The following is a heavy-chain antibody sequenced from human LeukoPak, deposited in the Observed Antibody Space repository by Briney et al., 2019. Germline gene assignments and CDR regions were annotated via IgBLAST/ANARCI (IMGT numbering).Heavy chain of an antibody. Sequence: ASVRVSCKASGYTFTGYYMHWVRQAPGQGFEWMGWFNLNTGYTNYAQNFQGWVTMTRDTSISTAYMELSRLRSDDTAVYYCARSIAVTGRGTSWWFDPWGQGTLVTVSS. CDR3: ARSIAVTGRGTSWWFDP. CDR2: FNLNTGYT. CDR1: GYTFTGYY. D-gene: IGHD6-19*01. V-gene: IGHV1-2*04. J-gene: IGHJ5*02.